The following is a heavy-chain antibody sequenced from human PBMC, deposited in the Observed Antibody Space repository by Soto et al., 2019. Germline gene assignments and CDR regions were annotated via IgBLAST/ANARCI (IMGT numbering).Heavy chain of an antibody. Sequence: GASVKVSCKASGNTVPNYAIHWVRQAPGQRLEWMGWINGGNGNTYYSEHFQVRVTFTRDTSAGTVYMQLSSLTSEDTAVYYCARDDSGFSGSHYIDYFNYWGQGALVTVSS. D-gene: IGHD1-26*01. CDR2: INGGNGNT. V-gene: IGHV1-3*01. J-gene: IGHJ4*02. CDR3: ARDDSGFSGSHYIDYFNY. CDR1: GNTVPNYA.